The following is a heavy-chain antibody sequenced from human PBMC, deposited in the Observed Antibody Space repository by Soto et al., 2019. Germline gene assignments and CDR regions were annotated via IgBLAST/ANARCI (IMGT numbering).Heavy chain of an antibody. D-gene: IGHD6-19*01. V-gene: IGHV2-26*01. CDR1: GFSLVNGGMG. Sequence: QVTLKESGPVLVKTTETLTLTCAVSGFSLVNGGMGVTWIRQTTGRALEWLAHIFPTDEKSYSTTLKNRLVISKDTSRGQVVLTVTNVNPLDTASYYCARIFGAGWSGGFRYYGMDVWGHGIAVTVSS. CDR3: ARIFGAGWSGGFRYYGMDV. CDR2: IFPTDEK. J-gene: IGHJ6*02.